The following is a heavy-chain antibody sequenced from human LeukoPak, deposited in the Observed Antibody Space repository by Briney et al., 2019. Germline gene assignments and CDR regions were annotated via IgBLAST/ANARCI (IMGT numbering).Heavy chain of an antibody. Sequence: GGSLRLSCAASGFTFSSYEMNWVRQAPGKGLEWVSYISSSGSTIYYADSVKGRFTISRDNSKNTLYLQMNSLRAEDTAVYYCARDQNGSYEARVLGRWGQGTLVTVSS. CDR2: ISSSGSTI. CDR1: GFTFSSYE. J-gene: IGHJ4*02. D-gene: IGHD1-26*01. CDR3: ARDQNGSYEARVLGR. V-gene: IGHV3-48*03.